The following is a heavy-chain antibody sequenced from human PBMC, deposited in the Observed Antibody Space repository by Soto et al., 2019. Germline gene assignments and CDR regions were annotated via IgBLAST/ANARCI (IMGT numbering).Heavy chain of an antibody. V-gene: IGHV5-51*01. CDR3: ARHFPRLLRFLEWSYDAFDI. D-gene: IGHD3-3*01. Sequence: PGESLKISCKGSGYSFTSYWIGWVRQMPGKGLEWMGIIYPGDSDTRYSPSFQGQVTISADKSISTAYLQWSSLKASDTAMYYCARHFPRLLRFLEWSYDAFDIWGQGTMVTVSS. CDR2: IYPGDSDT. CDR1: GYSFTSYW. J-gene: IGHJ3*02.